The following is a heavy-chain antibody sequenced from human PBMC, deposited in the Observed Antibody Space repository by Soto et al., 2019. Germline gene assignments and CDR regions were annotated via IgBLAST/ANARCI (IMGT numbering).Heavy chain of an antibody. CDR1: GFTFSSYS. V-gene: IGHV3-48*02. CDR3: ARDGVWAQWLVRGDY. CDR2: ISSSSSTI. J-gene: IGHJ4*02. Sequence: EVQLVESGGGLVQPGGSLRLSCAASGFTFSSYSMNWVRQAPGKGLEWVSYISSSSSTIYYADSVKGRFTISRDNAKNSLYLQMTSLRDEDTAVYYCARDGVWAQWLVRGDYWCQGTLVTVSS. D-gene: IGHD6-19*01.